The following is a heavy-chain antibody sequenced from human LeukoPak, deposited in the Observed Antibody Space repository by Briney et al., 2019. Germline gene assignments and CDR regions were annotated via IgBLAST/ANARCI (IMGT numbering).Heavy chain of an antibody. J-gene: IGHJ5*02. V-gene: IGHV3-74*01. Sequence: GGSLRLSCVASGFTFSNYWMHWVRHPPGKGLVWVSRIYVDGRTTNYADSVKGRFTISRGNAKNTVYLEMNSLSVEDTATYYCIRDFRSADLWGQGTLVTVTS. CDR1: GFTFSNYW. CDR3: IRDFRSADL. CDR2: IYVDGRTT.